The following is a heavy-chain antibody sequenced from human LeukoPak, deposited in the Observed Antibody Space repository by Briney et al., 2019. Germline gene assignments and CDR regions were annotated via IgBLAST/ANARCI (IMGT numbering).Heavy chain of an antibody. CDR3: ARELVAAAGTPWFDP. V-gene: IGHV1-69*13. J-gene: IGHJ5*02. Sequence: ASVKVSCKASGGTFSSYAISWVRQAPGQGLEWMGGIIPIFGTANYAQKFQGRVTITADESTSTAYMELSSLRSEDTAVYYCARELVAAAGTPWFDPWGQGTLVTVSS. CDR2: IIPIFGTA. D-gene: IGHD6-13*01. CDR1: GGTFSSYA.